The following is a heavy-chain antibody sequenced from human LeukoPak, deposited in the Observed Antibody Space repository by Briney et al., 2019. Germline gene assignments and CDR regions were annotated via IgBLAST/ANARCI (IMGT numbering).Heavy chain of an antibody. D-gene: IGHD2-15*01. CDR3: VREYRYCSDGCCTEPRDGFDI. V-gene: IGHV1-18*01. CDR2: ISANNINT. CDR1: GYTFNNNG. Sequence: ASVKVSCKASGYTFNNNGITWVRQAPGQGLEWMGWISANNINTNYALKVKGRVTITADTSTHTAYMELQSLRADETAVYYCVREYRYCSDGCCTEPRDGFDIWRQGTMVTVCS. J-gene: IGHJ3*02.